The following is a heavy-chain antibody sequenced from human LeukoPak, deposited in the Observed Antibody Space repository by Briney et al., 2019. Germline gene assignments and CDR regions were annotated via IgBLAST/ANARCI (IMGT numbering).Heavy chain of an antibody. CDR3: ARHLGTSSLTRYYYYMDV. V-gene: IGHV4-38-2*01. Sequence: SETLSLTCAVSGYSISSGYYWGWIRQPPGKGLEWIWSIYHSGSTYYNPSLKSRVTISVDTSKTQSSLKLSSVTAADTAVYYCARHLGTSSLTRYYYYMDVWGKGTTVTVSS. J-gene: IGHJ6*03. CDR2: IYHSGST. D-gene: IGHD3-3*02. CDR1: GYSISSGYY.